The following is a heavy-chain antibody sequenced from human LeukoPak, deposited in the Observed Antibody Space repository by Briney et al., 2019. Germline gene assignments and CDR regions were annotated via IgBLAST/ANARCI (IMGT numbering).Heavy chain of an antibody. CDR3: ARGAFVDY. CDR1: GGSISSSSYY. J-gene: IGHJ4*02. D-gene: IGHD3-16*01. Sequence: PSETLSLTCTVSGGSISSSSYYWGWIRQPPGKGLEWIGEINHSGSTNYNPSLKSRVTISVDTSKNQFSLKLSSVTAADTAVYYCARGAFVDYWGQGTLVTVSS. V-gene: IGHV4-39*07. CDR2: INHSGST.